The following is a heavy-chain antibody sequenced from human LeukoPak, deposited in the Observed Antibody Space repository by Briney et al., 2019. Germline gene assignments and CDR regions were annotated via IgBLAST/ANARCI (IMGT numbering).Heavy chain of an antibody. D-gene: IGHD3-10*01. CDR3: AGDFGF. J-gene: IGHJ4*02. Sequence: GSLRLSCAATGFTFSSYAMNWVRQAPGKGLEWVSTISTSSSDIYYADSLKGRFTISRDNAKNSLYLQMNSLRAEDTAVYYCAGDFGFWGQGTLVTVSS. CDR1: GFTFSSYA. V-gene: IGHV3-21*01. CDR2: ISTSSSDI.